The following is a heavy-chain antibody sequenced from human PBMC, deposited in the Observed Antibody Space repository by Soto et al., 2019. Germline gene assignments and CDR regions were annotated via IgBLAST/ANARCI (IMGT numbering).Heavy chain of an antibody. J-gene: IGHJ4*02. CDR3: ASQLDVWGSGSYWGY. V-gene: IGHV3-33*01. D-gene: IGHD3-10*01. CDR2: IWYDGSNK. Sequence: QVQLVESGGGVVQPGRSLRLSCAASGFTFSSYGMHWVRQAPGKGLEWVAVIWYDGSNKYYADSVKGRFTISRDNSKNPLYLQMNSLRAEDTAVYYCASQLDVWGSGSYWGYWGQGTLVTVSS. CDR1: GFTFSSYG.